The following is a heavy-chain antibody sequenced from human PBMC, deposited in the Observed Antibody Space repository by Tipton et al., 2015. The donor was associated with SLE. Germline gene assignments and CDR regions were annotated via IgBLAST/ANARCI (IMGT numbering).Heavy chain of an antibody. J-gene: IGHJ3*02. V-gene: IGHV4-39*07. CDR1: GGSISSSNYY. CDR3: ARALELRYFDDAFDI. CDR2: IYYSGST. D-gene: IGHD3-9*01. Sequence: TLSLTCTVSGGSISSSNYYWGWIRQPPGKGLEWIGSIYYSGSTYYNPSLKSRVTISVDTSKNQFSLKLSSVTAADTAVYYCARALELRYFDDAFDIWGQGTMVTVSS.